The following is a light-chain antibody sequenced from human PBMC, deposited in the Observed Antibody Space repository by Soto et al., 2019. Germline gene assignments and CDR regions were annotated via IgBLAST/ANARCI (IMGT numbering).Light chain of an antibody. CDR3: QQYNNWPSIT. CDR2: GAS. CDR1: EGVGSS. J-gene: IGKJ5*01. Sequence: ETVMTQSPATLSVSPGERVTLSCRASEGVGSSLAWYQQKPGQAPRVLIYGASTTAPGIPARFSGSGSGTEFTLTISSLQSEDFAVYYCQQYNNWPSITFGQGTRLENK. V-gene: IGKV3-15*01.